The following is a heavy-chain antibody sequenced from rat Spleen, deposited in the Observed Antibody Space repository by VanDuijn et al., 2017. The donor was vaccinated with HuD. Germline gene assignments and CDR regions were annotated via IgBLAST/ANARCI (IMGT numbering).Heavy chain of an antibody. CDR3: ASLMYTPDYLGVMDV. CDR1: GFTFNNYD. Sequence: EVQLVESGGGFVQPGRSLKLSCAASGFTFNNYDMAWVRQAPRKGLEWVARISYDGSTISYRDSVKGRFTISRDNARNTLYLQMDSLRSEDTATYYCASLMYTPDYLGVMDVWGQGASVTVSS. D-gene: IGHD1-6*01. J-gene: IGHJ4*01. V-gene: IGHV5-29*01. CDR2: ISYDGSTI.